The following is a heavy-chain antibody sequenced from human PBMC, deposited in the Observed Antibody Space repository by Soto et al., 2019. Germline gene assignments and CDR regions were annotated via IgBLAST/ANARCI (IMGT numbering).Heavy chain of an antibody. CDR2: SNAGNGNT. D-gene: IGHD2-15*01. J-gene: IGHJ6*02. Sequence: ASVKVSCKASGYTFTSYAMHWVRQAPGQRLEWMGWSNAGNGNTKYSQEFQGRVTITRDTSASTAYMELSSLRSEDMAVYYCARSSATPNGWWGYGLDVWGQGTTVTVSS. V-gene: IGHV1-3*02. CDR1: GYTFTSYA. CDR3: ARSSATPNGWWGYGLDV.